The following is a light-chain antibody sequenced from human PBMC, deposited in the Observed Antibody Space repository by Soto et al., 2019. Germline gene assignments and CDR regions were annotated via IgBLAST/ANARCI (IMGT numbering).Light chain of an antibody. CDR3: QQYNSYSPAT. Sequence: IEMTQSPSSLSASVGDRVTITCRASQGIRNDLGWYQQKPGKAPKLLIYAASSLQSGVPSRFSGSGSGTEFTLTISSLQPDDFATYYCQQYNSYSPATFGQGTKVDIK. V-gene: IGKV1-17*01. CDR2: AAS. CDR1: QGIRND. J-gene: IGKJ1*01.